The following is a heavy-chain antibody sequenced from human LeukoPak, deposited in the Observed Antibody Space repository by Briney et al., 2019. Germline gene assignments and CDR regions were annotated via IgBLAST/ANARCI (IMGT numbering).Heavy chain of an antibody. J-gene: IGHJ4*02. D-gene: IGHD7-27*01. CDR2: MSPNSGNT. Sequence: ASVNVSCKASGYTFTSYDINWVRQATGQGLEWMGWMSPNSGNTGYAQKFQGRVTMTWSTSMSTAYLELSSLRSEDTAVYYCARGPPNWGYDYWGQGTLVTVSS. CDR3: ARGPPNWGYDY. CDR1: GYTFTSYD. V-gene: IGHV1-8*01.